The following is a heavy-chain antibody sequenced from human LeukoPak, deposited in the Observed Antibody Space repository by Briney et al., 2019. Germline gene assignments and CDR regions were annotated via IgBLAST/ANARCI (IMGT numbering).Heavy chain of an antibody. CDR1: GFTFSSYG. Sequence: PGGSLRLSCAASGFTFSSYGMHWVRQAPGKGLEWVAFIRYDGSNKYYADSVKGRFTISRDNSKNTLYLQMNSLRAEDTAVYYCAKHRRVATIRAPFDYWGPGTLVTVSS. J-gene: IGHJ4*02. D-gene: IGHD5-12*01. CDR3: AKHRRVATIRAPFDY. CDR2: IRYDGSNK. V-gene: IGHV3-30*02.